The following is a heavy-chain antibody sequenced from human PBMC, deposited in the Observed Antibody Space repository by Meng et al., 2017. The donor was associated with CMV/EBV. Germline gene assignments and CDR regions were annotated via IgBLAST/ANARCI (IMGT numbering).Heavy chain of an antibody. CDR1: GYTFPGYG. CDR2: ISVYNGHT. CDR3: ARGVPLGIIYSFDY. V-gene: IGHV1-18*01. J-gene: IGHJ4*01. Sequence: QLQLVQSGGECKRPGASVKASCKASGYTFPGYGISWVRQAPGQGLEWMGWISVYNGHTNFAQNLQGRVTMTTDTSTSTAYMELRSLRSDDTAIYYCARGVPLGIIYSFDYWGQGTLVTVSS. D-gene: IGHD2-21*01.